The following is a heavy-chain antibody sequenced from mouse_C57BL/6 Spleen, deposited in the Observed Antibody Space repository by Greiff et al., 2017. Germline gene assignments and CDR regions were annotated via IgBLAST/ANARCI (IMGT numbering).Heavy chain of an antibody. CDR1: GYTFTSYW. Sequence: QVHVKQPGAELVKPGASVKMSCKASGYTFTSYWITWVKQRPGQGLEWIGDLYPGSGSTNYNEKFKSKATLTVDTSSSTAYMQLSSLTSEDSAVYYCARTMDYGSSYASFDYWGQGTTLTVSS. CDR3: ARTMDYGSSYASFDY. CDR2: LYPGSGST. J-gene: IGHJ2*01. V-gene: IGHV1-55*01. D-gene: IGHD1-1*01.